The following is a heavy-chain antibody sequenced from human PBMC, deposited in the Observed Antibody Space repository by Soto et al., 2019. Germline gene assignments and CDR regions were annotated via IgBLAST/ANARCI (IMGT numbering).Heavy chain of an antibody. CDR1: GGSISSGDYY. CDR3: ARGGSRITIFGVVTAYYGMDV. J-gene: IGHJ6*02. CDR2: IYYSGST. Sequence: SETLSLTCTVSGGSISSGDYYWSWIRQPPGKGLEWIGYIYYSGSTYYNPSLKSRVTISVDTSKNQFSLKLSSVTAADTAVYYCARGGSRITIFGVVTAYYGMDVWGQGTTVTVSS. V-gene: IGHV4-30-4*01. D-gene: IGHD3-3*01.